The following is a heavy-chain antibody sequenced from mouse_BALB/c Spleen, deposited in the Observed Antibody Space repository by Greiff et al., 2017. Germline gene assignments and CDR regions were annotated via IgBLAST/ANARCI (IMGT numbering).Heavy chain of an antibody. V-gene: IGHV1-87*01. D-gene: IGHD2-4*01. CDR1: GYTFTSYW. CDR2: IYPGDGDT. CDR3: ARLEDYDYGSMDY. J-gene: IGHJ4*01. Sequence: VQLQQSGAELARPGASVKLSCKASGYTFTSYWMQWVKQRPGQGLEWIGAIYPGDGDTRYTQKFKGKATLTADKSSSTAYMQLSSLASEDSAVYYCARLEDYDYGSMDYWGQGTSVTVSS.